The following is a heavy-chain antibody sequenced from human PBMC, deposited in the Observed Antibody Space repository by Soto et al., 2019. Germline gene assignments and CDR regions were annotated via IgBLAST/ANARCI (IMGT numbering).Heavy chain of an antibody. CDR3: AKDYRFRGIWGNLDY. Sequence: GGSLRLSCAASGFTFSSYGMHWVRQAPGKGLEWVAVISFDGNKEYYADSVKGRFTISRDNSKTTLYLQMNSLRPDDTAAYYCAKDYRFRGIWGNLDYWGQGTLVTVSS. J-gene: IGHJ4*02. V-gene: IGHV3-30*18. CDR2: ISFDGNKE. D-gene: IGHD3-16*02. CDR1: GFTFSSYG.